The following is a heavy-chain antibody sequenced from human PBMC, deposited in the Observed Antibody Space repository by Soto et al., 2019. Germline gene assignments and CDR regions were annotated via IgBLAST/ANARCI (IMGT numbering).Heavy chain of an antibody. CDR2: INPNSGGT. J-gene: IGHJ4*02. V-gene: IGHV1-2*04. CDR3: ARAAYSGYDYNY. CDR1: GYTFTGYY. Sequence: ASVKVSCKASGYTFTGYYMHWVRQAPGQGLEWMGWINPNSGGTNYAQKFQGWVTMTRDTSISTAYMELSRLRSDDTAVYYCARAAYSGYDYNYWGQGTLVTVSS. D-gene: IGHD5-12*01.